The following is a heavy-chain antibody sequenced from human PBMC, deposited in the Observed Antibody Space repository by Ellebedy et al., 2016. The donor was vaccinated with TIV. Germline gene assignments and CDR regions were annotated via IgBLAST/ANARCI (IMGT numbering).Heavy chain of an antibody. D-gene: IGHD5-12*01. CDR3: ARDKDGGYGFDP. CDR2: IYHDGKTK. J-gene: IGHJ5*02. Sequence: GESLKISCGVSGLPFRSYGFHWVRQAPGKGLEWVGVIYHDGKTKHYSDFVKGRFTFSRDDSKNTLYLQLGSLRGEDMAVYYCARDKDGGYGFDPWGQGTLVTVSS. V-gene: IGHV3-30*03. CDR1: GLPFRSYG.